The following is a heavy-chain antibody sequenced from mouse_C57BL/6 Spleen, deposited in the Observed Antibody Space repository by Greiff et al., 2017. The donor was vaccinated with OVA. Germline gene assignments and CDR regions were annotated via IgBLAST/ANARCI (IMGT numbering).Heavy chain of an antibody. Sequence: QVQLQQPGAELVKPGASVKLSCKASGYTFTSYWMHWVKQRPGQGLAWIGMIHPNSGSTNYNEKFKSKATLTVDKSSSTAYMQLSSLTSEDSAVYYCARYGYGKGYYAMDYWGQGTSVTVSS. J-gene: IGHJ4*01. CDR3: ARYGYGKGYYAMDY. D-gene: IGHD2-1*01. CDR2: IHPNSGST. CDR1: GYTFTSYW. V-gene: IGHV1-64*01.